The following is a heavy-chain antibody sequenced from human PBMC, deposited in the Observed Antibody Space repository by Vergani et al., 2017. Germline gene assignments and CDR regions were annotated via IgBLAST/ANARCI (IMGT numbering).Heavy chain of an antibody. J-gene: IGHJ6*02. D-gene: IGHD2-21*02. Sequence: QVQLVQSGAEVKKPGSSVKVSCKASGATFRSNTISWVRQVPGQGLEWMGRIIPVLGKTKYAQDFQGRLTITADTSTSTAYMELTSPRSQDTAVYYCARDPRGYGGDPEDYYYGMDVWGQGTTVTVSS. V-gene: IGHV1-69*08. CDR2: IIPVLGKT. CDR1: GATFRSNT. CDR3: ARDPRGYGGDPEDYYYGMDV.